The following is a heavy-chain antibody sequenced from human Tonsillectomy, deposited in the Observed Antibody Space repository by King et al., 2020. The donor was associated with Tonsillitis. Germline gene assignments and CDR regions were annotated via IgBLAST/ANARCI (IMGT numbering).Heavy chain of an antibody. Sequence: HITLKESGPTLVKPTQTLTLTCTFSGFSLSTSSVGVGWIRQPPGKALEWLALIYWDDDKRYSPSLKSRLTITKDTSKNQVVLTMTNMDPLDTATYYCAHRRAAGSAVYYFDYWGQGTLVTVSS. J-gene: IGHJ4*02. CDR2: IYWDDDK. V-gene: IGHV2-5*02. CDR3: AHRRAAGSAVYYFDY. D-gene: IGHD1-26*01. CDR1: GFSLSTSSVG.